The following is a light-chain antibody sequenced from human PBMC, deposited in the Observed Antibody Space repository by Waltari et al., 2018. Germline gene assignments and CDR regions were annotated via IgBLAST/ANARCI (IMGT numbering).Light chain of an antibody. J-gene: IGLJ2*01. Sequence: QSALTQEASVSGTVGQKVTLSCTGNSNNVGKYVLGWYQQTSHGVLKTVMFGNSLPSGLPHRFSCSKSGTTASLTISCLQPADESNYYCSTWDFSLSGLLFGGGTKLTVL. CDR1: SNNVGKYV. CDR2: GNS. CDR3: STWDFSLSGLL. V-gene: IGLV1-36*01.